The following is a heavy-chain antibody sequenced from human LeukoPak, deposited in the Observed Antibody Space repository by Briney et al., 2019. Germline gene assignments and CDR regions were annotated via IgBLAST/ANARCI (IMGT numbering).Heavy chain of an antibody. CDR2: INQDGSEK. V-gene: IGHV3-7*04. Sequence: GGSLTPSCAASGFTFTTYWMSWVHQAPGKGLEWVAQINQDGSEKYYVDSVKGRFTISRDNAKDTLYLQVNSLSIEDTAVYYCARDTIATVFDWWGQGTLVTVSS. CDR1: GFTFTTYW. CDR3: ARDTIATVFDW. D-gene: IGHD2-21*01. J-gene: IGHJ4*02.